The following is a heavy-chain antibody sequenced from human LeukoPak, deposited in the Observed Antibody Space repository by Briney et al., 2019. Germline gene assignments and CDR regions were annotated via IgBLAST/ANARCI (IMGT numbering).Heavy chain of an antibody. D-gene: IGHD3-3*01. J-gene: IGHJ4*02. CDR2: LSASGNT. Sequence: SEALSLTCTVSGGSINNYYRSWIRQPAGKGLEWIGRLSASGNTNYSPSLKSRVTMSVDTSKNQFSLRLNSVTAADTAVYYCASHHFYDFWDGYTFDSWGQGTLVTVSS. V-gene: IGHV4-4*07. CDR3: ASHHFYDFWDGYTFDS. CDR1: GGSINNYY.